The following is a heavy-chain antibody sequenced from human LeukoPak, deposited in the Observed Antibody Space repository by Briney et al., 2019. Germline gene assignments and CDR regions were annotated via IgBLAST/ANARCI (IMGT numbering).Heavy chain of an antibody. CDR3: ARDKVVGATHFDY. J-gene: IGHJ4*02. V-gene: IGHV3-7*01. CDR2: IKQDGGEI. D-gene: IGHD1-26*01. CDR1: GYSISSGYY. Sequence: QPSETLSLTCTVSGYSISSGYYWGWIRQPPGKGLEWVANIKQDGGEIYYVDSVKGRFTISRDNAKNSLSLQMNSLRAEDTAVYYCARDKVVGATHFDYWGQGTLVTVSS.